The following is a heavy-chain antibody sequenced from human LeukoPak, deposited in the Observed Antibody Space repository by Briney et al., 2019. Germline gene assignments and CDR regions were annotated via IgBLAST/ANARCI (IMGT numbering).Heavy chain of an antibody. CDR3: AKDYFSRNVVHDAFDL. V-gene: IGHV3-23*01. J-gene: IGHJ3*01. D-gene: IGHD2-21*01. Sequence: PGGSLRLSCLASGFTFSDFAMSWVRQAPGAGPQWVSVIGGAGGDTHYADSVKGRFTVSRDNSENTLYLQMSSLRAEDTAVYYCAKDYFSRNVVHDAFDLWGHGTTVTVS. CDR1: GFTFSDFA. CDR2: IGGAGGDT.